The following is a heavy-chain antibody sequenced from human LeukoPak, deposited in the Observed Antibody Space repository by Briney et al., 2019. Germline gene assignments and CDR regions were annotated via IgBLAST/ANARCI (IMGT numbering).Heavy chain of an antibody. CDR2: INPNSGGT. D-gene: IGHD3-9*01. J-gene: IGHJ4*02. CDR3: ARDRSELRFFDWFLDF. Sequence: GSLKVSCKASGYTFTGSYIHWVRQAPGQGLEWMGWINPNSGGTNYAQKFQGRVTMTRDTSISTAYMELRRLTSDDTAVYHCARDRSELRFFDWFLDFWGQGTLVTVSS. V-gene: IGHV1-2*02. CDR1: GYTFTGSY.